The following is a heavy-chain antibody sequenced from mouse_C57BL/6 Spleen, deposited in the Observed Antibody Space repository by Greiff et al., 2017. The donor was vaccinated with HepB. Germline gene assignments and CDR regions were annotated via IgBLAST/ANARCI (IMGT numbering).Heavy chain of an antibody. CDR3: ARDYEFAY. V-gene: IGHV1-82*01. D-gene: IGHD1-1*01. CDR1: GYAFSSSW. J-gene: IGHJ3*01. Sequence: VQLVESGPELVKPGASVKISCKASGYAFSSSWMNWVKQRPGKGLEWIGRIYPGDGDTNYNGKFKGKATLTADKSSSTSYMQLSSLTAEDSAVYFCARDYEFAYWGQGTLVTVSA. CDR2: IYPGDGDT.